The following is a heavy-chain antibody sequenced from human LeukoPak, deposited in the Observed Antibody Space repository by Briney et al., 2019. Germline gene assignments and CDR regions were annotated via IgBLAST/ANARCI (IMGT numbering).Heavy chain of an antibody. J-gene: IGHJ5*02. CDR1: GGSISSSSYY. CDR3: ARHDYGDYGGLDP. CDR2: INHSGST. V-gene: IGHV4-39*01. Sequence: SETLSLTCTVSGGSISSSSYYWGWIRQPPGKGLEWIGEINHSGSTNYNPSLKSRVTISVDTSKNQFSLKMSSVTAADTAVYYCARHDYGDYGGLDPWGQGILVTVST. D-gene: IGHD4-17*01.